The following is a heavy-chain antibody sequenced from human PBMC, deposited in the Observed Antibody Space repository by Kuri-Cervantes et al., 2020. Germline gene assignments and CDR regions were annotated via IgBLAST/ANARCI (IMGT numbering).Heavy chain of an antibody. Sequence: ESLKISCTVSGGSISSYYWSWIRQPAGKGLEWIGRIYTSGSTNYNPSLKSRVTMSVDTSKNQFSLKLSSVTAADTAVYFCAGTGYRFFHYWGQGTLVTVSS. J-gene: IGHJ4*02. CDR2: IYTSGST. CDR1: GGSISSYY. V-gene: IGHV4-4*07. D-gene: IGHD3/OR15-3a*01. CDR3: AGTGYRFFHY.